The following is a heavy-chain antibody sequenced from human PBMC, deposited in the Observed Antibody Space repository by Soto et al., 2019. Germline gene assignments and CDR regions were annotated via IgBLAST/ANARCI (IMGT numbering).Heavy chain of an antibody. CDR1: GFTFSNYG. Sequence: QVQLVESGGGVVRPGRALRLSCAASGFTFSNYGMHWVRQAPGKGLEWVAVIWYDGSYKYYEDSVKGRFTISRDNSKNALDLRVNSLRVEDRAVYYCARDARKASVTTSIDHWGQGTQVTVSS. J-gene: IGHJ4*02. D-gene: IGHD4-17*01. V-gene: IGHV3-33*01. CDR3: ARDARKASVTTSIDH. CDR2: IWYDGSYK.